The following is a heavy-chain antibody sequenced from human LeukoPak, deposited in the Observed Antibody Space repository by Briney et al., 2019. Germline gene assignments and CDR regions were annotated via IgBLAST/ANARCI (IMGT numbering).Heavy chain of an antibody. CDR2: ISGSGDGT. V-gene: IGHV3-23*01. CDR1: GFTFSSYA. Sequence: GGSLRLSCAASGFTFSSYAMHWVRQAPGKGLEWVSVISGSGDGTYYADSVKGRFTISRDNSKNTLYLQMNSLRAEDTAVYYCARDGRYGDYVFDYWGQGTLVTVSS. D-gene: IGHD4-17*01. CDR3: ARDGRYGDYVFDY. J-gene: IGHJ4*02.